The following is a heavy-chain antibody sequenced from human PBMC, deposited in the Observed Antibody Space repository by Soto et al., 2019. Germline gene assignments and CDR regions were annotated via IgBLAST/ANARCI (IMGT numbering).Heavy chain of an antibody. D-gene: IGHD2-2*02. J-gene: IGHJ4*01. CDR2: IYHSGST. CDR1: GASISSSNW. Sequence: QVQLQESGPGLVKPSGTLSLTCAVSGASISSSNWWNWVRQPPGKGLEWIGEIYHSGSTNYNPSLKSRVTISVDKSKNQFSLKLSSVTAADTAIYYCARVLCSITGCYSMSIDYWGQGTLVTVSS. CDR3: ARVLCSITGCYSMSIDY. V-gene: IGHV4-4*02.